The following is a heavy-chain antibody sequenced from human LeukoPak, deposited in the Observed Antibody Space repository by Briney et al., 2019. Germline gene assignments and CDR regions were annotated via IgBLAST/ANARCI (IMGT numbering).Heavy chain of an antibody. CDR3: AKVQSGTYYTFDY. V-gene: IGHV3-30*02. CDR1: GFTFSSYG. J-gene: IGHJ4*02. Sequence: GGSLRLSCAASGFTFSSYGMHWVRQAPGKGLEWVAFIRYDGSNKSYADSVKGRFTISRDNSKNTLYLQMNSLRAEDTAVYYCAKVQSGTYYTFDYWGQGTLVTVSS. D-gene: IGHD1-26*01. CDR2: IRYDGSNK.